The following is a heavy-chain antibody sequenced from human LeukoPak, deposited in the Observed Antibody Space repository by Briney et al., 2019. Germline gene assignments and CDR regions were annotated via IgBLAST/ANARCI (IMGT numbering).Heavy chain of an antibody. D-gene: IGHD2-21*02. Sequence: GESPKISCKGFGYSVSIYWIGWVRQMPGKGLEWMGIIYPDDSDTRYNPSFVGQVTISADKSNSTAYLQWTSLKASDTAMYYCARRVRGDYQRYFDLWGQGALVTVSS. CDR1: GYSVSIYW. CDR2: IYPDDSDT. CDR3: ARRVRGDYQRYFDL. J-gene: IGHJ4*02. V-gene: IGHV5-51*01.